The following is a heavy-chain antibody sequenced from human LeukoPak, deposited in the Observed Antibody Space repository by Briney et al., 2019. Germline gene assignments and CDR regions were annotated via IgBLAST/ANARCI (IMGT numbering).Heavy chain of an antibody. V-gene: IGHV4-39*07. CDR3: ARGELGDDAFDI. CDR1: GGSISSSSYY. Sequence: TPSETLSLTCTVSGGSISSSSYYWGWIRQPPGKGLEWIGSIYYSGSTYYNPSLKSRVTISVDTSKNQFSLKLSSVTAADTAVYYCARGELGDDAFDIWGQGTMVTVSS. D-gene: IGHD7-27*01. CDR2: IYYSGST. J-gene: IGHJ3*02.